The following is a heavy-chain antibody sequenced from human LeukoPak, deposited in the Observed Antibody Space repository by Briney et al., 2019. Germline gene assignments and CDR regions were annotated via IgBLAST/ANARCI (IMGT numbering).Heavy chain of an antibody. J-gene: IGHJ4*02. V-gene: IGHV1-69*05. CDR3: ASQNSSSSGFNY. CDR2: IIPIFGTA. D-gene: IGHD6-6*01. Sequence: SVEVSCKASGGTFSSYAISWVRQAPGQGLEWMGGIIPIFGTANYAQKFQGRVTITTDESTSTAYMELSSLRSEDTAVYYCASQNSSSSGFNYWGQGTLVTVSS. CDR1: GGTFSSYA.